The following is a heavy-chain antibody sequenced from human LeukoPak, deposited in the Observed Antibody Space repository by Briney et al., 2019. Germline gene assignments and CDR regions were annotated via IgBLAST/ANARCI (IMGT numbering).Heavy chain of an antibody. Sequence: GGSLRLSCAASGFTFSSYWMHWVRQAPGKGLVWVSRINSDGSSTNYADSVKGRFTISRDNAKNTLYLQMNSLRAEDTALYYCAKDIRYSSSWEFDYWGQGTLVTVSS. V-gene: IGHV3-74*01. CDR3: AKDIRYSSSWEFDY. D-gene: IGHD6-13*01. CDR2: INSDGSST. J-gene: IGHJ4*02. CDR1: GFTFSSYW.